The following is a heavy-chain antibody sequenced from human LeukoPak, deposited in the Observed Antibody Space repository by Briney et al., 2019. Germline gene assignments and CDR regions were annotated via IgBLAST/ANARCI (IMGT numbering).Heavy chain of an antibody. CDR1: GGSISSYY. J-gene: IGHJ4*02. Sequence: PSETLSLTCSFSGGSISSYYWSWIRQPAGKGLEWIGRNHTSGSTNYNPSLKSRVTMSVDTSKNQFSLKLSSVTAADTAVYYCARDQYYYDSSGYYRFDYWGQGTLVTVSS. D-gene: IGHD3-22*01. CDR2: NHTSGST. CDR3: ARDQYYYDSSGYYRFDY. V-gene: IGHV4-4*07.